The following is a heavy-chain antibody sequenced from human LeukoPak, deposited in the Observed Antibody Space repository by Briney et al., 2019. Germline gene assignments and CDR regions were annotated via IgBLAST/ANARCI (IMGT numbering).Heavy chain of an antibody. V-gene: IGHV4-39*07. CDR1: GGSISTNSYY. CDR2: LYYSGSA. J-gene: IGHJ3*02. Sequence: SETLSLTCTVSGGSISTNSYYWGWIRQPPGKGLEWIGTLYYSGSAYYNSSLKSRVTISADMSKNQFSLKLSSVTAADTAVYYCARVKETSRRHDAFDIWGQGTMVTVSS. CDR3: ARVKETSRRHDAFDI.